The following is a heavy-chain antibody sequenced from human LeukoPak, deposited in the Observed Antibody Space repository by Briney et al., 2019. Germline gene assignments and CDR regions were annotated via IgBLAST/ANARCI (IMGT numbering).Heavy chain of an antibody. J-gene: IGHJ3*02. D-gene: IGHD6-13*01. CDR1: GYTLTELS. Sequence: ASVKVSCKVSGYTLTELSMHWVRQAPGKGLEWMGGFDPEDGETIYAQKFQGRVTMTEDTSTDTAYMELSSLRSDDTAVYYCARDVKPGYSSSWYLSVCAFDIWGQGTMVTVSS. CDR2: FDPEDGET. V-gene: IGHV1-24*01. CDR3: ARDVKPGYSSSWYLSVCAFDI.